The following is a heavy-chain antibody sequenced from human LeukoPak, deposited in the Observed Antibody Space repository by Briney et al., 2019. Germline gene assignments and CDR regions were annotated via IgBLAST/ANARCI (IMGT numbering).Heavy chain of an antibody. V-gene: IGHV4-39*07. CDR2: IYYSGST. CDR1: GGSISSSSYY. Sequence: PSETLSLTCTVSGGSISSSSYYWGWIRQPPGKGLEWIGSIYYSGSTYYNPSLKSRVTISVDTSKNQFSLKLSSVTAADTAVYYCARGPYISIFDYWGQGTLVTVSS. D-gene: IGHD3-16*01. J-gene: IGHJ4*02. CDR3: ARGPYISIFDY.